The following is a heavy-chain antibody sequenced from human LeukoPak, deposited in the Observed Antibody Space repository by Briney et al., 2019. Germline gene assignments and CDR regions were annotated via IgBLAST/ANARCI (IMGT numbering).Heavy chain of an antibody. CDR1: GFTFSSYA. V-gene: IGHV3-23*01. D-gene: IGHD1-26*01. CDR2: ISGGGGST. Sequence: GGSLRLSCAASGFTFSSYAMSWVRQAPGKGLGWVSAISGGGGSTYYADSVKGRFTISRDNSKNTLYLQMNSLRAEDTAVYYCAKDIGSYLYYFDYWGQGTLVTVSS. J-gene: IGHJ4*02. CDR3: AKDIGSYLYYFDY.